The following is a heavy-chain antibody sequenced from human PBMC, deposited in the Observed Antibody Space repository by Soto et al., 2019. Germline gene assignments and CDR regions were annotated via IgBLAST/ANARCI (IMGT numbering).Heavy chain of an antibody. CDR1: GFTFSDYY. D-gene: IGHD1-26*01. Sequence: QVQLVESGGGLVKPGGSLRLSCAASGFTFSDYYMSWIRQAPGKGLEWVSYISSSSSYTNYADSVKGRFTISRDNAKNSLYLQMNSRRAEDTAVYYCASVLSGSYALGDYWGQGTLVTVSS. V-gene: IGHV3-11*05. J-gene: IGHJ4*02. CDR2: ISSSSSYT. CDR3: ASVLSGSYALGDY.